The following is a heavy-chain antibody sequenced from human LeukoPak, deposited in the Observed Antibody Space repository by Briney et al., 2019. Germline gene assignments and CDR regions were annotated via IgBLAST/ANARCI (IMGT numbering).Heavy chain of an antibody. V-gene: IGHV3-30-3*01. J-gene: IGHJ4*02. CDR3: AREITMIVVVITGYFDY. CDR1: GFTFSSYA. Sequence: GGSLRLSCAASGFTFSSYAMHWVRQAPGKGLEWVAVIPYDGSNKYYADSVKGRFTISRDNSKNTLYLQMNSLRAEDTAVYYCAREITMIVVVITGYFDYWGQGTLVTVSS. D-gene: IGHD3-22*01. CDR2: IPYDGSNK.